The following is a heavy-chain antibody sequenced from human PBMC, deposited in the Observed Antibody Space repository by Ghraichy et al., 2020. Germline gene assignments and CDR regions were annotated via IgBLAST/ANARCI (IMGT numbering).Heavy chain of an antibody. J-gene: IGHJ3*02. D-gene: IGHD3-22*01. V-gene: IGHV3-48*01. CDR2: ITISSSSI. CDR3: ARVGADSTGYYVDAFDI. Sequence: GESLRLSCAASGFTFSRYSMNWVRQAPGKGLEWISYITISSSSIFYADSVKGRFTISRDNAKNSLYLQMNSLKAEDTAVYYCARVGADSTGYYVDAFDIWGQGTMVTVSS. CDR1: GFTFSRYS.